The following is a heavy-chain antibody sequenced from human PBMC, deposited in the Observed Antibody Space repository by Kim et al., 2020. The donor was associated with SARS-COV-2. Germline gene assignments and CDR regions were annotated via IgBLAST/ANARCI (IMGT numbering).Heavy chain of an antibody. CDR1: GDTVSTNSGA. D-gene: IGHD6-25*01. Sequence: SQTLSLTCGISGDTVSTNSGAWNWIRQSPSRGLEWPGRTYYRSKWYFDYATSMKSRITINPDTSKNQFSLQLNSVTPEDTAVYFCSRQNNSGQDYYGLDVWGQGTTDTVSS. J-gene: IGHJ6*02. CDR3: SRQNNSGQDYYGLDV. CDR2: TYYRSKWYF. V-gene: IGHV6-1*01.